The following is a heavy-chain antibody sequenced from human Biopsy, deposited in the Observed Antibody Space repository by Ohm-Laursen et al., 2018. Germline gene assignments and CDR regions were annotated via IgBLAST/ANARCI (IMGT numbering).Heavy chain of an antibody. Sequence: SLRLSCAASGFTFRDYYMIWIRQPPGTGLEWVSYITNSGGTVYYEDSVKGRFTVSRDNAKNSLYLQMDRLRAEDTAVYYCARPPWGHAYGYYNGMDVWGQGTTVTVSS. D-gene: IGHD3-10*01. CDR3: ARPPWGHAYGYYNGMDV. V-gene: IGHV3-11*01. J-gene: IGHJ6*02. CDR1: GFTFRDYY. CDR2: ITNSGGTV.